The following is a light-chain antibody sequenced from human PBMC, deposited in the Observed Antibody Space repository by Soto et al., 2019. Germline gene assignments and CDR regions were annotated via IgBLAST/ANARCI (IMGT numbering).Light chain of an antibody. Sequence: IQLTQSPSSLSASVGDRVTITCRASQDISSYLVWYQQKPGNAPKLLIYAASTLQSGVPSRFSGSGSGADFTLTISSLQPEDFATYYCQQLNDYPITFGQGTRLEI. J-gene: IGKJ5*01. V-gene: IGKV1-9*01. CDR3: QQLNDYPIT. CDR2: AAS. CDR1: QDISSY.